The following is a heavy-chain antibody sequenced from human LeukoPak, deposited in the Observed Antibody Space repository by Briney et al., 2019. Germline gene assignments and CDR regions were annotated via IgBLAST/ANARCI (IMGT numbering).Heavy chain of an antibody. D-gene: IGHD3-22*01. CDR1: GFTFSSYW. CDR2: INSDGSST. J-gene: IGHJ4*02. V-gene: IGHV3-74*01. CDR3: AKIPGYYDSSGYLY. Sequence: GGSLRLSCAASGFTFSSYWMHWVRQAPGKGLVWVSRINSDGSSTRYADSVKGRFTISRDNAKNTLYLQMNSLRAEDTAVYYCAKIPGYYDSSGYLYWGQGTLVTVSS.